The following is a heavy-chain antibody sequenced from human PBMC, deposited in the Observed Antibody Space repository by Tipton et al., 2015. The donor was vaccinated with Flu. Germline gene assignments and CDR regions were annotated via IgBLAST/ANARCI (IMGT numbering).Heavy chain of an antibody. J-gene: IGHJ4*02. Sequence: QLVQSGGGLVQPGASLRLSCTASGFPFSSYSMNWVRQAPGKGLEWVASISRSSTYIYYADSVKGRFTISRDNVNNSLFLQMNNLRVDDTAVYYCAREGGDWSFYYFDSWGQGTQVTVSS. D-gene: IGHD3-16*01. CDR2: ISRSSTYI. CDR1: GFPFSSYS. V-gene: IGHV3-21*06. CDR3: AREGGDWSFYYFDS.